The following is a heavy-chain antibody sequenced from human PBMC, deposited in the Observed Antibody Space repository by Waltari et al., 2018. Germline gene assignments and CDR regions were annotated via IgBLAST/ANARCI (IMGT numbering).Heavy chain of an antibody. CDR1: GGSFRGYY. Sequence: QVQLQPWGAGLLKPSETLSLTCAVYGGSFRGYYWSWIRQPPGKGLEWIGEINHSGSTNYNPSLKSRVTISVDTSKNQFSLKLSSVTAADTAVYYCARLGSGSYAHWYFDLWGRGTLVTVSS. CDR2: INHSGST. D-gene: IGHD1-26*01. V-gene: IGHV4-34*01. CDR3: ARLGSGSYAHWYFDL. J-gene: IGHJ2*01.